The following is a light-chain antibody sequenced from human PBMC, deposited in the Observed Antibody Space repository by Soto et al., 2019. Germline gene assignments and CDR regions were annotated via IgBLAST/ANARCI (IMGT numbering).Light chain of an antibody. V-gene: IGLV1-44*01. CDR2: TNN. J-gene: IGLJ2*01. Sequence: QPVLTQPPSASGTPGQRVTISCSGSSSNIGSNTVNWYQQLPGTAPKLLIYTNNQRPSGVPDRFSGSRSGTSASLAISGLQSEDEADYYCATWDGSLNVVLFGGGTQLTVL. CDR1: SSNIGSNT. CDR3: ATWDGSLNVVL.